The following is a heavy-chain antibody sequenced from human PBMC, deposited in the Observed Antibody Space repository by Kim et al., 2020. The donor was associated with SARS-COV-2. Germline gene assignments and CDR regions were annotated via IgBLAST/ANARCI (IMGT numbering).Heavy chain of an antibody. D-gene: IGHD3-10*01. V-gene: IGHV7-4-1*02. CDR3: ARDLGSHYYGSGSYYPYYYYGMDV. CDR1: GYTFTSYA. J-gene: IGHJ6*02. CDR2: INTNTGNP. Sequence: ASVKVSCKASGYTFTSYAMNWVRQAPGQGLEWMGWINTNTGNPTYAQGFTGRFVFSLDTSVSTAYLQISSLKAEDTAVYYCARDLGSHYYGSGSYYPYYYYGMDVWGQGTTVTVSS.